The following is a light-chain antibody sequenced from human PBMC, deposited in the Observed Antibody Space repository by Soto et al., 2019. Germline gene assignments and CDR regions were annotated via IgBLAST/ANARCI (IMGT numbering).Light chain of an antibody. CDR3: QQCGSSPT. Sequence: EIVLTQSPATLSLSPGERATLSCRASQSVSSYLALYQQKPGQAPRLLIYDASNRATGIPDRFSGSGSGTDFTLTITRLEPEDSAVYYCQQCGSSPTFGQGTKVDIK. CDR2: DAS. V-gene: IGKV3-11*01. CDR1: QSVSSY. J-gene: IGKJ1*01.